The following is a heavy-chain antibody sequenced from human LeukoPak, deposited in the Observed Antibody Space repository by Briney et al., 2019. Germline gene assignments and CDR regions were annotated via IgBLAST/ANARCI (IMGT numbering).Heavy chain of an antibody. J-gene: IGHJ4*02. CDR3: ARDLSYCSSTSCYNGLAFDY. D-gene: IGHD2-2*02. CDR1: GYTFTSYY. V-gene: IGHV1-46*01. Sequence: GASVKVSCKASGYTFTSYYMHWVRQAPGQGLEWMGIINPSGGSTSYAQKFQGRVTMTRDTSTSTAYMELSSLRSEDTAVYYCARDLSYCSSTSCYNGLAFDYWGQGTLVTVSP. CDR2: INPSGGST.